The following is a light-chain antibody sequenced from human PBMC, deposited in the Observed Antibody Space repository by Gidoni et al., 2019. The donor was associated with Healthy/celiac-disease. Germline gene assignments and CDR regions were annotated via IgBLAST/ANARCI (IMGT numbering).Light chain of an antibody. J-gene: IGKJ1*01. V-gene: IGKV2-30*01. CDR1: QSLVYSDGNTY. CDR3: MQGTHFTGWT. Sequence: DVVMTQSPLSLPVTLGQPASISCRSSQSLVYSDGNTYLNWFQQRPGQSPRRLIYKVSNRDSGVPDRFSGSGSGTDFTLKISRVEAEDVGVYYCMQGTHFTGWTFGQGTKVEIK. CDR2: KVS.